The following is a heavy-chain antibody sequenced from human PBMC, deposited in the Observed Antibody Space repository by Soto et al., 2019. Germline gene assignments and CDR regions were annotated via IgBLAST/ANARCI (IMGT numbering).Heavy chain of an antibody. CDR3: ASRPATVLSITF. Sequence: RGSLGLSCVASGYSFSSYAMNWVRQAPGKGLEWVSTISGSFGGTYYADSVRGRFTVSRDNSKNTLYLQMNSLRAEDTAVYYCASRPATVLSITFCGPGTYVTVS. CDR2: ISGSFGGT. CDR1: GYSFSSYA. D-gene: IGHD2-8*01. V-gene: IGHV3-23*01. J-gene: IGHJ4*02.